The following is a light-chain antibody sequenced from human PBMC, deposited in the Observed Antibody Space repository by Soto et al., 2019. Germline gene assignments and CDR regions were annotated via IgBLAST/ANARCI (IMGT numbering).Light chain of an antibody. Sequence: QAVLTQPPSVSGAPGQRITISCTGSSSNIGAGYAVHWYQHLPGTAPKLLIFDNNNRPSGVPDRFFGSKSGTSASLAITGLQAEDEADYYCQSFDSGLSVVVFGGGTKLTVL. J-gene: IGLJ2*01. V-gene: IGLV1-40*01. CDR2: DNN. CDR1: SSNIGAGYA. CDR3: QSFDSGLSVVV.